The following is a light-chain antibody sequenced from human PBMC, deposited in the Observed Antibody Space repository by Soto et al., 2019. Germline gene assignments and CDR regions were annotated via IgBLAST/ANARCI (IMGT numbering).Light chain of an antibody. Sequence: DIQMTQSPSTLSASVGDRVTITCRASQSISSWLAWYQQKPGKAPKLLIYDASSLESEVPSRFSGSGSGTEFTLTISSLQPEDFATYYCQQYNSYWTCGQGTKVDIK. CDR3: QQYNSYWT. V-gene: IGKV1-5*01. CDR1: QSISSW. J-gene: IGKJ1*01. CDR2: DAS.